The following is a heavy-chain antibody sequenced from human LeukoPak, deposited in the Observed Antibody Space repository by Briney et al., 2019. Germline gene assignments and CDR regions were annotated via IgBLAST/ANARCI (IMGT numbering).Heavy chain of an antibody. CDR1: GFRFSDHY. V-gene: IGHV3/OR16-9*01. CDR3: VRHAGRTGGQ. CDR2: ISGNSGDI. D-gene: IGHD3-10*01. J-gene: IGHJ4*02. Sequence: GGSLRLSCAASGFRFSDHYMSWFRQAPGKGPEWISYISGNSGDIAYADSVKGRFTISRDNAKNSLHLQMNSLRVEDTAVYHCVRHAGRTGGQWGQGILITVSS.